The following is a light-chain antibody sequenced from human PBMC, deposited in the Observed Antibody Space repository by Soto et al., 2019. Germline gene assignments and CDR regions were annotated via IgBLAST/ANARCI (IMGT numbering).Light chain of an antibody. V-gene: IGKV3-15*01. CDR3: QQYNKWSPLT. CDR2: DVS. CDR1: QNVSSN. J-gene: IGKJ4*01. Sequence: EIVMTQSPDTLSVSPGERATLSCRASQNVSSNLAWYQQKPGQAPSLLIYDVSTRAPGIPTRFSGDWSGAEVTLTISSLQSEDFSLYYCQQYNKWSPLTFGGGTKVDIK.